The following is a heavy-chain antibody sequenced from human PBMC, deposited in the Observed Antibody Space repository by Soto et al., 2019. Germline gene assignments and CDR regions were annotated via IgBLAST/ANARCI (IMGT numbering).Heavy chain of an antibody. D-gene: IGHD1-1*01. J-gene: IGHJ4*02. Sequence: SETLSLTCTVSGDSVSSATYSWNWIRQPPGKGLEWIGNIYYSGSTNYNPSLKSRVTKDTSKNQGVLAMTNMDPLDTATYYCARRPRGPGTHFDSWGPGTLVTVSS. CDR3: ARRPRGPGTHFDS. V-gene: IGHV4-61*01. CDR1: GDSVSSATYS. CDR2: IYYSGST.